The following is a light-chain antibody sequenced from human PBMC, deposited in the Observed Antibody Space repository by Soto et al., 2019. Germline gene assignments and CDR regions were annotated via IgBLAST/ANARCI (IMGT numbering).Light chain of an antibody. V-gene: IGKV4-1*01. Sequence: DIVMTQSPDSLAVSLGERATINCKSSQSVFYRSNNTNYLAWYQQKPGQPPKLLIYWASTRESGVPDRFSGSGSGTDFTLTISSLQAEDVAVYYCQQYYSTPFTFGPGTKVDIK. CDR2: WAS. CDR3: QQYYSTPFT. CDR1: QSVFYRSNNTNY. J-gene: IGKJ3*01.